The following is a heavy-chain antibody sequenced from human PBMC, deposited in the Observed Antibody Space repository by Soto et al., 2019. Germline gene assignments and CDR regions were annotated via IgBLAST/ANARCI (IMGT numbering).Heavy chain of an antibody. Sequence: QMQLVQSGPEVKKPGTSVKVSCKASGFTFTSSAVQWVRQARGQRLEWIGWIVVGSGNTNYAQKFQERVTITRDMSTSTAYMELSSLRFEDTAVYYCATPLNSSGWFDYWGQGTLVTVSS. D-gene: IGHD6-19*01. CDR2: IVVGSGNT. CDR3: ATPLNSSGWFDY. CDR1: GFTFTSSA. J-gene: IGHJ4*02. V-gene: IGHV1-58*01.